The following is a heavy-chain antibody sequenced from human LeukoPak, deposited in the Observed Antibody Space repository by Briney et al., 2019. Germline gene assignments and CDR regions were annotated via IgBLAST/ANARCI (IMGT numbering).Heavy chain of an antibody. Sequence: GGSLRLSCAASGFTFSSYSMSWVRQAPGKGLEWVSSISSSSNYIYYADSVKGRFTISRDNAENSLYLQMNSLRAEDTAVYYCAKDYASRSYSWFAPWGQGALVTVSS. D-gene: IGHD3-10*01. V-gene: IGHV3-21*01. CDR3: AKDYASRSYSWFAP. CDR2: ISSSSNYI. CDR1: GFTFSSYS. J-gene: IGHJ5*02.